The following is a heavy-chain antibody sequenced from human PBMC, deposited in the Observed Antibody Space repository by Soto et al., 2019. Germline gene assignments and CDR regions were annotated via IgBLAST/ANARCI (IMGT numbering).Heavy chain of an antibody. D-gene: IGHD3-10*01. V-gene: IGHV4-39*01. CDR1: GGSISSSSYY. CDR3: ARYGSGSSVWFDP. Sequence: SETLSLTCTVSGGSISSSSYYWGWIRQPPGKGLEWIGSIYYSGSTYYNPSLKSRVTISVDTSKNQFSLKLSSVTAADTAVYYCARYGSGSSVWFDPWGQGTLVTVS. J-gene: IGHJ5*02. CDR2: IYYSGST.